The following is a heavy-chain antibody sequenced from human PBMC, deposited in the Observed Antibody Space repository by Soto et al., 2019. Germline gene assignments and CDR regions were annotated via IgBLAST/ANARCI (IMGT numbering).Heavy chain of an antibody. CDR1: GGTFSSYA. J-gene: IGHJ4*02. V-gene: IGHV1-69*01. Sequence: QVQLVQSGAEVKKPGSSVKVSCKASGGTFSSYAISWVRQAPGQGLELMGGIIPLFGTANYAQKFQGRVTITADESTSTAYMELSSLRSEDTAVYYCARAYSSSSPLGYWGQVTLVTVSA. D-gene: IGHD6-6*01. CDR2: IIPLFGTA. CDR3: ARAYSSSSPLGY.